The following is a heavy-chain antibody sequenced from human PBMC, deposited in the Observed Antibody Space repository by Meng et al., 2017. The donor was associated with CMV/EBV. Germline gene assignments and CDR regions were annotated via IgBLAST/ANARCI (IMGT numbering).Heavy chain of an antibody. CDR2: IYYSGST. CDR1: GGSTSSYY. CDR3: ARHYSGWSYYFDH. Sequence: SETLSRTCIVPGGSTSSYYWSWIRQPPGKGLEWIGYIYYSGSTYYNPSLKSRVTISVDTSKNQFSLKLSSVTAADAAVYYCARHYSGWSYYFDHWGQGTLVTVSS. J-gene: IGHJ4*02. D-gene: IGHD6-19*01. V-gene: IGHV4-59*01.